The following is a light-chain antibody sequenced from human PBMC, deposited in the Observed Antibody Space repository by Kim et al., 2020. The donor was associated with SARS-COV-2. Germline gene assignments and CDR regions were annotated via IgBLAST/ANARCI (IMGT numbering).Light chain of an antibody. CDR3: QQYACAPDT. CDR1: QSIHNNY. CDR2: GAS. V-gene: IGKV3-20*01. Sequence: LCPGERSTLSCRASQSIHNNYLAWHQQKPGQAPRFLIYGASSRATGTPDRFSASGSGTEFTLTISKLEPEDFAVYYCQQYACAPDTFGQGTKLEI. J-gene: IGKJ2*01.